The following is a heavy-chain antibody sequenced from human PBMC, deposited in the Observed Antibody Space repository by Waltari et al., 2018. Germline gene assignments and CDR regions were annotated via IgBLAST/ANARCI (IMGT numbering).Heavy chain of an antibody. V-gene: IGHV4-39*01. CDR1: GGSISSSSYY. J-gene: IGHJ4*02. Sequence: QLQLQETGPGLVKPSETLSLTCTVSGGSISSSSYYWGWIRQPPGKGLEWIGSMYYSGSTYYNPPLKSRVTISVDTSRNQFSLKLRSVTAADTAVYYCARRRWHELVPWDYWGQGTLVTVSS. CDR3: ARRRWHELVPWDY. D-gene: IGHD2-8*01. CDR2: MYYSGST.